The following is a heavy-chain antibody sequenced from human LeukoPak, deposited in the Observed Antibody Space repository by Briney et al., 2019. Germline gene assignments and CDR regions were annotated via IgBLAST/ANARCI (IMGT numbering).Heavy chain of an antibody. CDR3: ARGYGDYAFGYYYYYGMDV. J-gene: IGHJ6*02. Sequence: SETLSLTCTVSGGSISSYYWSWIRQPPGKGLEWIGEINHSGSTNYNLSLKSRVTISVDTSKNQFSLKLSSVTAADTAVYYCARGYGDYAFGYYYYYGMDVWGQGTTVTVSS. V-gene: IGHV4-34*01. CDR1: GGSISSYY. D-gene: IGHD4-17*01. CDR2: INHSGST.